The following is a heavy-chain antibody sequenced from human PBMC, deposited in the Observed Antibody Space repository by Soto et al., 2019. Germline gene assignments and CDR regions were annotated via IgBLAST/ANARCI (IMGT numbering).Heavy chain of an antibody. D-gene: IGHD3-3*01. Sequence: SETLSLTCTVSGGSVSSGSYYWSWIRQPPGKGLEWIGYIYYSGSTNYNPSLKSRVTISVDTSKNQFSLKLSSVTAADTAVYYCARDSAIFGTYGMDVWGQGTTVTVSS. V-gene: IGHV4-61*01. CDR1: GGSVSSGSYY. CDR2: IYYSGST. J-gene: IGHJ6*02. CDR3: ARDSAIFGTYGMDV.